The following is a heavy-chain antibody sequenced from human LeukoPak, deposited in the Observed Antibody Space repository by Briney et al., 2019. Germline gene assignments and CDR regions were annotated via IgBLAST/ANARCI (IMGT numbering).Heavy chain of an antibody. V-gene: IGHV1-18*01. D-gene: IGHD5-18*01. CDR2: ISAYNGNT. CDR1: GYTFSSYG. CDR3: ARSVGNSYGYEDAFDI. J-gene: IGHJ3*02. Sequence: ASVKVCCKASGYTFSSYGISWVRQAPGQGLEWMGWISAYNGNTNYAQKLQGRVTMTTDTSTSTAYMELRSLRSDDTAVYYCARSVGNSYGYEDAFDIWGQGTMVTVSS.